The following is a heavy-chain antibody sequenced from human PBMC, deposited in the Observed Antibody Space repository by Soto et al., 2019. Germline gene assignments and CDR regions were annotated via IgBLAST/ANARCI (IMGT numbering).Heavy chain of an antibody. Sequence: QVQLVQSGAEVKKPGSSVKVSCKASGGTFSSYTISWVRQAPGQGLEWMGRIIPILGIANYAQKFQGRVTITADKSTITAYMELSSLTSEDTAVYYCATPYGDYGSVWFDPWGQGTLVTVSS. V-gene: IGHV1-69*02. J-gene: IGHJ5*02. CDR2: IIPILGIA. CDR3: ATPYGDYGSVWFDP. CDR1: GGTFSSYT. D-gene: IGHD4-17*01.